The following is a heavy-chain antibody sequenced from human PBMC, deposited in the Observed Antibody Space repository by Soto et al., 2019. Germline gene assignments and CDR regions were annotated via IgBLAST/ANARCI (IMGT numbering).Heavy chain of an antibody. Sequence: SETLSLTCTVSGGSISSYYWSWIRQPPGKGLEWIGYIFYSGSTNYNPSLKSRVTISIDTSKNQFSLKLSSVTAADTAVYYCARRYGYSFDYWGQGTLVTVSS. V-gene: IGHV4-59*01. CDR2: IFYSGST. CDR3: ARRYGYSFDY. J-gene: IGHJ4*02. D-gene: IGHD4-4*01. CDR1: GGSISSYY.